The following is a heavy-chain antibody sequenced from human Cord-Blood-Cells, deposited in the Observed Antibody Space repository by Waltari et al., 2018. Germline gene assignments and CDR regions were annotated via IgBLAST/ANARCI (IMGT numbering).Heavy chain of an antibody. CDR3: ARDVEYYGMDV. Sequence: EVQLVESGGDLVQPGGSLRLSCAASGFTVVSNSMRWVRQAPEKALEWVSVIYSAGSTYYADSVKGRFTISRHNSKNTLYLQMNSLRAEDTAVYYCARDVEYYGMDVWGQGTTVTVSS. V-gene: IGHV3-53*04. D-gene: IGHD1-1*01. CDR2: IYSAGST. J-gene: IGHJ6*02. CDR1: GFTVVSNS.